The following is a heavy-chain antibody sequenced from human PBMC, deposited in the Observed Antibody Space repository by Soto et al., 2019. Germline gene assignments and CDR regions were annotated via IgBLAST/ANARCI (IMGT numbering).Heavy chain of an antibody. CDR1: GSSISDFY. J-gene: IGHJ4*02. D-gene: IGHD5-18*01. CDR2: IFYSRIT. CDR3: ARVKRGYDYGSIIDF. V-gene: IGHV4-59*01. Sequence: PSETLSLTCTVSGSSISDFYWSWIRQPPGRGLEWIGYIFYSRITNYNSSLKSRVTISVDTSKNQFSLKLRSVTAADTAAYFCARVKRGYDYGSIIDFWGQGILVTVS.